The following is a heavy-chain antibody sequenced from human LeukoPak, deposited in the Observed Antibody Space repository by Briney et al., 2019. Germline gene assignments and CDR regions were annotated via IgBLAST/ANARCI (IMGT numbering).Heavy chain of an antibody. CDR2: ISGSGGST. CDR3: AKGGALRYFDWSPY. CDR1: RFTFSSYG. Sequence: GGTLRLSCAASRFTFSSYGMSWVRQAPGKGLEWVSAISGSGGSTYYADSVKGRFTISRDNSKNTLYLQMNSLRAEDTAVYYCAKGGALRYFDWSPYWGQGTLVTVSS. J-gene: IGHJ4*02. V-gene: IGHV3-23*01. D-gene: IGHD3-9*01.